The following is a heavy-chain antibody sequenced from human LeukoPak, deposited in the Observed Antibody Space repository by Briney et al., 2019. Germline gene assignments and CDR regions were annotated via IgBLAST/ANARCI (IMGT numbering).Heavy chain of an antibody. Sequence: SETLSLTCAVYGGSLSGYYWNWIRQTPGKGLEWIGEINHSGSTNYNPSLKSRVTISLDTSKNQFSLKLNSVTAADTAVYYCASTPDSVLPAATADYWGQGTLVTVSS. D-gene: IGHD2-2*01. CDR3: ASTPDSVLPAATADY. CDR2: INHSGST. CDR1: GGSLSGYY. J-gene: IGHJ4*02. V-gene: IGHV4-34*01.